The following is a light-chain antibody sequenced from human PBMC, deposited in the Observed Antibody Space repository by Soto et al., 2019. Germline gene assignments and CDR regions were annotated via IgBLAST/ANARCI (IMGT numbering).Light chain of an antibody. Sequence: QSVLTQPASVSGSPGQSITISCTGTSSDVGGYKYVSWYQQHPDKAPKLIIFEVSNRPSGISSRFSGSKSGNTASLTISGLQAEDDADYYCASYTSSSTSVIFGRGTKRTVL. CDR3: ASYTSSSTSVI. CDR1: SSDVGGYKY. V-gene: IGLV2-14*01. J-gene: IGLJ2*01. CDR2: EVS.